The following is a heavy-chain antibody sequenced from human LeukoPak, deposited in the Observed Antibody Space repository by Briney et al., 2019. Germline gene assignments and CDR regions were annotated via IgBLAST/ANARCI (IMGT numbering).Heavy chain of an antibody. CDR3: ARIYYYDSSGYYASDAFDI. J-gene: IGHJ3*02. D-gene: IGHD3-22*01. Sequence: SETLSLTCAVYGGSFSGYYWSWIRQPPGKGLEWIGEINHSGSTNYNPSLKSRVTISVDTSKNQFSLKLSSVTAADTAVYYCARIYYYDSSGYYASDAFDIWGQGTMVTVSS. CDR2: INHSGST. CDR1: GGSFSGYY. V-gene: IGHV4-34*01.